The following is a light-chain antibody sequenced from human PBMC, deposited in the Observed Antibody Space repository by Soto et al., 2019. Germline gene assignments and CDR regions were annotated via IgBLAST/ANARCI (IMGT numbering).Light chain of an antibody. Sequence: EIVLTQSPGTLSLSPGERATLSCRASQSVSNTYLAWFQQRPGQPPRLLIYAASSRATGIPDRFSGSGSGTDFILTISRLEPEDLAVYYCQQYGSSPRTFGQGT. CDR3: QQYGSSPRT. J-gene: IGKJ1*01. CDR2: AAS. V-gene: IGKV3-20*01. CDR1: QSVSNTY.